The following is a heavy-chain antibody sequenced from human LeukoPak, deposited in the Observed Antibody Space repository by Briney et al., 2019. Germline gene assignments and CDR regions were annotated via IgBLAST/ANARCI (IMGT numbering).Heavy chain of an antibody. Sequence: RASVKVSCRASGYTFTSYDINWVRQATGQGLEWMGWMNPNSGNKGYAQKFQARVTMTRNTSISTAYMELSSLRSEDTAVYYCALFGELTYGFDYWGQGTLVTVSS. CDR3: ALFGELTYGFDY. CDR2: MNPNSGNK. V-gene: IGHV1-8*01. D-gene: IGHD3-10*02. J-gene: IGHJ4*02. CDR1: GYTFTSYD.